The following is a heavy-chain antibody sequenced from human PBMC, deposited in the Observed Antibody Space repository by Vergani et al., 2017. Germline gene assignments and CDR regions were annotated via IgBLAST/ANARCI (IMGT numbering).Heavy chain of an antibody. J-gene: IGHJ5*02. CDR2: IYHSGST. V-gene: IGHV4-38-2*01. Sequence: QVQLQESGPGLVKPSETLSLTCAVSGYSISSGYYWGWIRQPPGKGLEWIGSIYHSGSTYYNPSLKSRVTISVDTSKNQFSLKLSAVTAADTAVYYLARIWFGELSVDPWGQGTLVTVSA. CDR1: GYSISSGYY. D-gene: IGHD3-10*01. CDR3: ARIWFGELSVDP.